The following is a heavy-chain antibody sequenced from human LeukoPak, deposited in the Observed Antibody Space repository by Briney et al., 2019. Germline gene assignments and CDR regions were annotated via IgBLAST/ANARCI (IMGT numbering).Heavy chain of an antibody. J-gene: IGHJ4*02. CDR1: GFTFSSYW. Sequence: GESLRLSCAASGFTFSSYWMHWVRQAPGKGLVWVSRINSDGSSTSYADSVKGRFTISRDNAKNTLYLQMNSLRAEDTAVYYCARVKDYGDPFDYWGQGTLVTVSS. CDR2: INSDGSST. CDR3: ARVKDYGDPFDY. D-gene: IGHD4-17*01. V-gene: IGHV3-74*01.